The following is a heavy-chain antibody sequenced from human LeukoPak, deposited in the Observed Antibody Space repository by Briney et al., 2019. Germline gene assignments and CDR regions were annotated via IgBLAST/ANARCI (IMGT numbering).Heavy chain of an antibody. J-gene: IGHJ4*02. CDR2: IYYSGST. CDR3: ARSLNYYGSGSIDY. CDR1: GGSISSYY. D-gene: IGHD3-10*01. Sequence: SETLSLTCTVSGGSISSYYWSWIRQPPGKGLEWIGYIYYSGSTNYNPSLKSRVTISVDTSKNQFSLKLSSVTAADTAVYYCARSLNYYGSGSIDYWGQGTLVTVSS. V-gene: IGHV4-59*01.